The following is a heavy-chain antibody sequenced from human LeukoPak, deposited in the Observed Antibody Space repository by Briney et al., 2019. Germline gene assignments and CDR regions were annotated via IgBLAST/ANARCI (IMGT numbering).Heavy chain of an antibody. J-gene: IGHJ4*02. CDR3: ATKQWLAPPPDS. CDR1: GFTFSKYW. Sequence: PGGSLRLSCAASGFTFSKYWMLWVRQAPGKELESVSRINTDGTVTTYADSVKGRFTVSRDNADNTMFLQMNSVRDEGTAVYYCATKQWLAPPPDSWGQGTPVTVSS. V-gene: IGHV3-74*01. D-gene: IGHD6-19*01. CDR2: INTDGTVT.